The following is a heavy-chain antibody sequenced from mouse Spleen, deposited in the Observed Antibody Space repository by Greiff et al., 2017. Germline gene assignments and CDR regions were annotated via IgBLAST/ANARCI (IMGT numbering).Heavy chain of an antibody. D-gene: IGHD1-1*01. CDR3: ARSDVIYYYGSSYDYYAMDY. V-gene: IGHV5-17*02. J-gene: IGHJ4*01. CDR1: GFTFSSFG. Sequence: EVKLVESGGGLVQPGGSRKLSCAASGFTFSSFGMHWVRQAPEKGLEWVAYISSGSSTIYYADTVKGRFTISRDNPKNTLFLQMTSLRSEDTAMYYCARSDVIYYYGSSYDYYAMDYWGQGTSVTVSS. CDR2: ISSGSSTI.